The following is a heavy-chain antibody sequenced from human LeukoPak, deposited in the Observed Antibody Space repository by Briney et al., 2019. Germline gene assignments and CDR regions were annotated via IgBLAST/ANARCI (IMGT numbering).Heavy chain of an antibody. CDR1: GFTFDDYA. J-gene: IGHJ4*02. Sequence: GGSLRLSCAASGFTFDDYATHWVRQAPGKGLEWVSGISWNSGSIGYADSVKGRFTISRDNAKNSPYLQMNSLRAKDTALYYCAKDISGYYPLFDYWGQGTLVTVSS. CDR2: ISWNSGSI. V-gene: IGHV3-9*01. D-gene: IGHD3-3*01. CDR3: AKDISGYYPLFDY.